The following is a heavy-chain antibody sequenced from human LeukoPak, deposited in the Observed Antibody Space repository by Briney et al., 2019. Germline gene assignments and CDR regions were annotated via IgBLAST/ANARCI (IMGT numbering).Heavy chain of an antibody. J-gene: IGHJ4*02. D-gene: IGHD3-22*01. CDR3: ARGGGLNSGYYYIDY. CDR2: IYHSGST. Sequence: SGTLSLTCAVSGGSISSSNWWSWVRQPPGKGLEWIGEIYHSGSTNYNPSLKSRVTISVDKSKNQFSLKLSSVTVADTAVYYCARGGGLNSGYYYIDYWGQGTLVTVSS. V-gene: IGHV4-4*02. CDR1: GGSISSSNW.